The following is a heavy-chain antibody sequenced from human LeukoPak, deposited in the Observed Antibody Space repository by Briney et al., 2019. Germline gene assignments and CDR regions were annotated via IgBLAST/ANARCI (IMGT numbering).Heavy chain of an antibody. CDR1: GYTFTNYG. D-gene: IGHD3-16*02. CDR2: ITVDNGNT. Sequence: ASVKVSCKASGYTFTNYGVSWVRQAPGQGLEWMGWITVDNGNTHYAQNFQGRVTMTTDTSMSTVYMELRSLRSDDTAVYYCARGAGYDYVWKSYRYYDFWGQGTLVTVSS. J-gene: IGHJ4*02. V-gene: IGHV1-18*01. CDR3: ARGAGYDYVWKSYRYYDF.